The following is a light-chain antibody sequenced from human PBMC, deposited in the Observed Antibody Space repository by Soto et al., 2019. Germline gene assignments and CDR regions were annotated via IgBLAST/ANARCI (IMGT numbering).Light chain of an antibody. CDR1: QGILSW. CDR3: QQVNSYPPT. CDR2: KAS. Sequence: DIQMTQSPSTLSAYIGDRVTITCLASQGILSWLAWYQQKPGKVPNLLIYKASYLESGVPSRFSGSGSGTDFTLTISGLQPEDFATYYCQQVNSYPPTFGQGTRLEIK. J-gene: IGKJ5*01. V-gene: IGKV1-5*03.